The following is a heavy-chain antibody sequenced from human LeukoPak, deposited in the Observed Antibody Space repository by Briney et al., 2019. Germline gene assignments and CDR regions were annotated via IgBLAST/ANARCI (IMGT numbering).Heavy chain of an antibody. J-gene: IGHJ4*02. D-gene: IGHD3-22*01. CDR3: ARAYYYDVSLTPDY. CDR2: IWYDGSNE. CDR1: GFIFGTYG. Sequence: GGSLRLSCVASGFIFGTYGMHWVRQAPGKGLEWVAVIWYDGSNEYYADSVKGRFTISRDTSKNTLYLQMNSLRAEDTAVYYCARAYYYDVSLTPDYWGQGTLVTVSS. V-gene: IGHV3-33*01.